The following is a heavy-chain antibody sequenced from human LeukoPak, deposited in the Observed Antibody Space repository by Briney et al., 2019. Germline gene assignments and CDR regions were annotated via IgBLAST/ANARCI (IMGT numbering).Heavy chain of an antibody. CDR2: INAGNGNT. CDR1: GYTFTTYA. CDR3: ARDDYGPLHH. J-gene: IGHJ5*02. V-gene: IGHV1-3*01. Sequence: ASAKVSCKASGYTFTTYAIHWVRQAPGQGLEWMGWINAGNGNTKYSQKFQGRVTITRDTSATTAYMELSSLRSEDTAVYYCARDDYGPLHHWGQGTLVTVSS. D-gene: IGHD4-17*01.